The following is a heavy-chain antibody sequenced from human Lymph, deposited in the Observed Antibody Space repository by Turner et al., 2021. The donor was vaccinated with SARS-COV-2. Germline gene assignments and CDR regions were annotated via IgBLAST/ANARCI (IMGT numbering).Heavy chain of an antibody. CDR2: IYYRGST. D-gene: IGHD2-2*01. V-gene: IGHV4-39*01. J-gene: IGHJ3*02. Sequence: QLPLQESGTGLVTPSATLSLTCTVSGSSISGSRNYWGWIRQPPGKGLEWLGYIYYRGSTYYNPSLKSRVTISVDTSKNQFSLKLSSVTAADTAVYYCAGEGFIVVVRAPSRDAFDIWGQGTMVTISS. CDR1: GSSISGSRNY. CDR3: AGEGFIVVVRAPSRDAFDI.